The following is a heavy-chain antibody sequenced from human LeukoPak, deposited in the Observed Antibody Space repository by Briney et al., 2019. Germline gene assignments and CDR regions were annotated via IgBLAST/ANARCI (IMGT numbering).Heavy chain of an antibody. CDR2: ISSDESEI. CDR1: GFTFSSYW. Sequence: GGSLRLSCAASGFTFSSYWMHWVRQAPGKGLVWVSRISSDESEIDYADSVKGRFTISRDNSKNTLYLQMNSLRAEDTAVYYCAKEPNYYDSSDLGDAFDIWGQGTMVTVSS. CDR3: AKEPNYYDSSDLGDAFDI. V-gene: IGHV3-74*01. D-gene: IGHD3-22*01. J-gene: IGHJ3*02.